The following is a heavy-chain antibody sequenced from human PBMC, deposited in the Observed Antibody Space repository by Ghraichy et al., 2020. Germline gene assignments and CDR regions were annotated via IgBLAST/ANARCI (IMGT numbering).Heavy chain of an antibody. Sequence: ASVKVSCKASGYTFTSYDIHWVRHATGQGLEWMGWMNPNSGNTGYAQKFQGRVTMTRNTSISTAYMEPSSLRSEDTAVYYCVSRGSSGPHYYYYMDVWGKGPRSPSP. CDR1: GYTFTSYD. CDR3: VSRGSSGPHYYYYMDV. J-gene: IGHJ6*03. D-gene: IGHD6-19*01. V-gene: IGHV1-8*02. CDR2: MNPNSGNT.